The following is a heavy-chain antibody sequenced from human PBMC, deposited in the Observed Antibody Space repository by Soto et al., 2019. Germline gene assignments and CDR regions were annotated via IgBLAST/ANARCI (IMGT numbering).Heavy chain of an antibody. J-gene: IGHJ6*02. CDR2: MNANSGNT. Sequence: ASVKVSCKASGDTFTSYDINWVRQATGQGLEWMGWMNANSGNTGYAQRYQGRVTMTRNTSISTAYMELSSLRSEDTAVYYCARPSRGYYVLDYWMEVWRHGTTCTVS. D-gene: IGHD3-22*01. V-gene: IGHV1-8*01. CDR3: ARPSRGYYVLDYWMEV. CDR1: GDTFTSYD.